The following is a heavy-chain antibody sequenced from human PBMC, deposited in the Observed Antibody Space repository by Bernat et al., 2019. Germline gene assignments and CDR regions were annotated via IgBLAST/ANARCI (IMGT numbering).Heavy chain of an antibody. D-gene: IGHD4-23*01. CDR1: GGSISSYY. CDR2: IYYGGST. Sequence: QVQLQESGPGLVKPSETPSLTCTVSGGSISSYYWSWIRQPPGKGLEWIGYIYYGGSTNYNPSLKSRVTISVDTSKNQFSLKLSSVTAADTAVYYCASAYGGKRGFDYWAREPWSPSPQ. J-gene: IGHJ4*02. V-gene: IGHV4-59*01. CDR3: ASAYGGKRGFDY.